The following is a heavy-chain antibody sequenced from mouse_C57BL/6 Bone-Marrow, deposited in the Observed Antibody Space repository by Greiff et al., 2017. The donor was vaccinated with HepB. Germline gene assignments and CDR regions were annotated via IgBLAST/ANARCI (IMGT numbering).Heavy chain of an antibody. CDR3: ATLVATRYFDV. V-gene: IGHV1-64*01. Sequence: QVHVKQPGAELVKPGASVKLSCKASGYTFTSYWMHWVKQRPGQGLEWIGMIHPNSGSTNYNEKFKSKATLTVDKSSSTAYMQLSSLTSEDSAVYYCATLVATRYFDVWGTGTTVTVSS. J-gene: IGHJ1*03. CDR1: GYTFTSYW. CDR2: IHPNSGST. D-gene: IGHD1-1*01.